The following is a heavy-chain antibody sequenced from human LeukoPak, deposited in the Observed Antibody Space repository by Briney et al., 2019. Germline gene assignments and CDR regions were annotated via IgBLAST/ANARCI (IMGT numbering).Heavy chain of an antibody. CDR1: GYSFTTYW. Sequence: GESLKISCKGSGYSFTTYWIGWVRQMPGKGLEWMGIIYPGDSDSRYSPSFQGQVTFSADKSISTAYLQWSSLKASDTAMYYCARPTSRGYSGYGALGYWGQGTLVTVSS. CDR2: IYPGDSDS. D-gene: IGHD5-12*01. V-gene: IGHV5-51*01. CDR3: ARPTSRGYSGYGALGY. J-gene: IGHJ4*02.